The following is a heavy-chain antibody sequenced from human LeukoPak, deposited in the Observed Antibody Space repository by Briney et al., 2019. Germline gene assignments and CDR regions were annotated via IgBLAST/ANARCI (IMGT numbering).Heavy chain of an antibody. V-gene: IGHV1-2*02. CDR2: INPNSGGT. CDR1: GYTFTGYY. J-gene: IGHJ4*02. Sequence: ASVKVSCKASGYTFTGYYMHWVRQAPGQGLEWMGWINPNSGGTNYAQKFQGRVTMTRDTSISTAYMELSRLRSDDTAEYYCAAGYSSSWSSFDYWGQGTLVTVS. CDR3: AAGYSSSWSSFDY. D-gene: IGHD6-13*01.